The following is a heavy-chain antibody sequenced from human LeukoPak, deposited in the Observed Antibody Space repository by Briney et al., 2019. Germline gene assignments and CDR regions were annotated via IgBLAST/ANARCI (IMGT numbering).Heavy chain of an antibody. J-gene: IGHJ6*02. CDR1: GGSISSYY. CDR2: IYYSGST. CDR3: ARLKCISTTCPSRYVMDV. D-gene: IGHD2-2*01. V-gene: IGHV4-59*01. Sequence: SETLSLTCSVSGGSISSYYWSWIRQPPGKGLEYIGYIYYSGSTNYIPSLKSRVTISVDTSKDQFSLNLTSVTAADTAVYYCARLKCISTTCPSRYVMDVWGQGTTVTVSS.